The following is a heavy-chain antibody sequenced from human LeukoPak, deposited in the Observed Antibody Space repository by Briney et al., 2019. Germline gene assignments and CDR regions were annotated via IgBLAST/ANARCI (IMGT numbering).Heavy chain of an antibody. CDR3: ARAADSSGSRPPYFDY. CDR2: IYYSGST. J-gene: IGHJ4*02. D-gene: IGHD3-22*01. CDR1: GGSISSYY. V-gene: IGHV4-59*12. Sequence: SETLSLTCTVSGGSISSYYWSWIRQPPGKGLEWIGYIYYSGSTNYNPSLKSRVTISVDTSKNQFSLKLSSVTAADTAVYYCARAADSSGSRPPYFDYWGQGTLVTVSS.